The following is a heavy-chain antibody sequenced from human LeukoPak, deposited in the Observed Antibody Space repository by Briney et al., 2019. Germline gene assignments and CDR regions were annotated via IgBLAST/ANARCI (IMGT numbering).Heavy chain of an antibody. CDR3: AKGRFYDILTGYTDWFDP. J-gene: IGHJ5*02. CDR1: GFTFRSYW. D-gene: IGHD3-9*01. V-gene: IGHV3-7*03. CDR2: IKQDGSEK. Sequence: GGSLRLSCAASGFTFRSYWMSWVRQAPGKGLEWVANIKQDGSEKYYVDSVKGRFTISRDNAKNSLYLQMNSLRAEDTAVYYCAKGRFYDILTGYTDWFDPWGQGTLVTVSS.